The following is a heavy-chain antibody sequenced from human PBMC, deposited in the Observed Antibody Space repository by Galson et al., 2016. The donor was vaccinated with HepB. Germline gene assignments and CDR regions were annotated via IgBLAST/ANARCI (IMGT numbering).Heavy chain of an antibody. CDR3: ASTIVTALYHYYYGIDV. CDR2: IISKPNSYAT. CDR1: GFTFSGSA. Sequence: SLRLSCAASGFTFSGSAMYWVRQASGKGLEWVGRIISKPNSYATAYGASVNGRFTISRDDSKNTAYLQMNSLKTEDTAVYYCASTIVTALYHYYYGIDVWGQGTTVTVSS. V-gene: IGHV3-73*01. D-gene: IGHD4-11*01. J-gene: IGHJ6*02.